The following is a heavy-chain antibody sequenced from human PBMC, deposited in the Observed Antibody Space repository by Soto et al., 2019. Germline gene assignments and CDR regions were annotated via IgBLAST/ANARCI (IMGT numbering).Heavy chain of an antibody. CDR2: ISGKNGNP. CDR1: GYSFTSYG. D-gene: IGHD3-3*01. Sequence: QVQLVQSGAEVKKPGASVKVSCTASGYSFTSYGISWVRQAPGQGLEWMGWISGKNGNPKYEQKLQGRVTMTTDTPTSTAYMELMSLRSDDTAVYYCVRIGIFGVVIRPYYMDVWGKGTTVTVSS. CDR3: VRIGIFGVVIRPYYMDV. V-gene: IGHV1-18*01. J-gene: IGHJ6*03.